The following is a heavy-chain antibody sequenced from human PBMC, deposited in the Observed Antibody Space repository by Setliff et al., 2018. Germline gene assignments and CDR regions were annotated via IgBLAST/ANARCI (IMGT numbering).Heavy chain of an antibody. CDR2: IYTDNGNT. CDR1: GYTFSANA. CDR3: ARGSRGFDY. J-gene: IGHJ4*02. Sequence: SVKVSCKASGYTFSANAIHWVRQAPGQRLEWMGFIYTDNGNTKYSKNFQDRVAITKDTSASTAYMELSSLTSEDTAVYFCARGSRGFDYWGQGALVTVPQ. V-gene: IGHV1-3*04.